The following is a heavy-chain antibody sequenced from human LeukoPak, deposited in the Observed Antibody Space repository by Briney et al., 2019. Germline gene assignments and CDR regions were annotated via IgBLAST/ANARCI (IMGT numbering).Heavy chain of an antibody. Sequence: GGSLRLSCAASGFTFSSYAMSWVRQAPGKGLEWVSAISGSGGSTYSADSVKGRFTISRDNSKNTLYLQMNSLRAEDTAVYYCAKDRRRGRGATFFGYWGQGTLVTVSS. V-gene: IGHV3-23*01. CDR2: ISGSGGST. D-gene: IGHD1-26*01. J-gene: IGHJ4*02. CDR3: AKDRRRGRGATFFGY. CDR1: GFTFSSYA.